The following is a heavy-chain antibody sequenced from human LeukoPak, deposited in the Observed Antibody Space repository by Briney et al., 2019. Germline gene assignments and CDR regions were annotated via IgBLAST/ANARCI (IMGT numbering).Heavy chain of an antibody. CDR2: IIPILGIA. CDR3: AVHDYGGNSGAFDI. J-gene: IGHJ3*02. Sequence: SVKVSCKASGGTFSSYAISWVRQAPGQGLEWMGRIIPILGIANYAQKFQGRVTITADKSTSTAYMELSSLRSEDTAVYYCAVHDYGGNSGAFDIWGQGTMVTVSS. V-gene: IGHV1-69*04. CDR1: GGTFSSYA. D-gene: IGHD4-23*01.